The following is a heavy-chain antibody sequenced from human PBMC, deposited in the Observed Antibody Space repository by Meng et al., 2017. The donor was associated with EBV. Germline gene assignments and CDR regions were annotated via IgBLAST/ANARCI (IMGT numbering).Heavy chain of an antibody. J-gene: IGHJ4*02. D-gene: IGHD6-13*01. CDR1: GGTFSSYA. Sequence: QVQWGESGAELKKPGSPGKVSCKASGGTFSSYAISWVRQAPGQGLEWMGGIIPIFGTANYAQKFQGRVTITADKSTSTAYMELSSLRSEDTAVYYCARAEIAAAGRLDYWGQGTLVTVSS. CDR2: IIPIFGTA. V-gene: IGHV1-69*06. CDR3: ARAEIAAAGRLDY.